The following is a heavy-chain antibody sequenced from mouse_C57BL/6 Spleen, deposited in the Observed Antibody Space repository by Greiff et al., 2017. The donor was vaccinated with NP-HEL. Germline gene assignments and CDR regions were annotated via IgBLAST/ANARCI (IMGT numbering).Heavy chain of an antibody. Sequence: EVMLVESGGGLVKPGGSLKLSCAASGFTFSDYGMHWVRQAPEKGLEWVAYISSGSSTIYYADTVKGRFTISRDNAKNTLFLQMTSLRSEDTAMYYCAKAITTVVSYWYFDVWGTGTTVTVSS. CDR2: ISSGSSTI. CDR1: GFTFSDYG. J-gene: IGHJ1*03. CDR3: AKAITTVVSYWYFDV. V-gene: IGHV5-17*01. D-gene: IGHD1-1*01.